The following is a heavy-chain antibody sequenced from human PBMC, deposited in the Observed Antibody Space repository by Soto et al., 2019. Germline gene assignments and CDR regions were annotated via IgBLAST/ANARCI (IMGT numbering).Heavy chain of an antibody. CDR1: GFTFSDYY. J-gene: IGHJ6*02. CDR2: ISSSSSYT. D-gene: IGHD3-3*01. CDR3: ASSTPTYYDFWSGSGGYYYYGMDV. Sequence: PGGSLRLSCAASGFTFSDYYMSWIRQAPGKGLEWVSYISSSSSYTNYADSVKGRFTISRDNAKNSLYLQMNSLRAEDTAVYYCASSTPTYYDFWSGSGGYYYYGMDVWGQGTTVTVSS. V-gene: IGHV3-11*06.